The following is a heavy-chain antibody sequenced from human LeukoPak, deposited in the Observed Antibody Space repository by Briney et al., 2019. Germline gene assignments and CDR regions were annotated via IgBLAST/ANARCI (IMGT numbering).Heavy chain of an antibody. J-gene: IGHJ6*02. Sequence: ASVKVSCKASGYTVTGYYMHWVRQAPGQWLEWMGWINPNSGGTNYAQKFQGRVTMTRDTSISTAYMELSRLRSDDTAVYYCARGMKPNDYGMDVWGQGTTVTVSS. V-gene: IGHV1-2*02. CDR2: INPNSGGT. CDR3: ARGMKPNDYGMDV. CDR1: GYTVTGYY.